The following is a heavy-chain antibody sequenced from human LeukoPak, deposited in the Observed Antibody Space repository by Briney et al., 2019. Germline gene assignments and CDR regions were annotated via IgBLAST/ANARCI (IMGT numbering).Heavy chain of an antibody. J-gene: IGHJ5*02. D-gene: IGHD2-2*01. CDR3: ARDMHLNCFDP. CDR2: IWNDGSNK. CDR1: GFTCSTYG. Sequence: GSLRLSCAASGFTCSTYGMHWVRQAPGKGLEWVAVIWNDGSNKYYVDSVKGRFTISRDNSKNTLYLQMNSLRAEDTAVYYCARDMHLNCFDPWGQGTLVTVSS. V-gene: IGHV3-33*08.